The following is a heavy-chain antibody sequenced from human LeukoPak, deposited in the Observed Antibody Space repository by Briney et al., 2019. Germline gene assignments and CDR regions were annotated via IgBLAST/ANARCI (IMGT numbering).Heavy chain of an antibody. CDR3: ARHPGGSAFDI. CDR2: IHHSGRT. J-gene: IGHJ3*02. D-gene: IGHD3-10*01. Sequence: SETLSLTCSVSGGSISSGDYYWGWIRQSPGKGLVWIGSIHHSGRTYYYPSLKSRVTMSVDTSSKQFSLRLNSVTAADTAVYYCARHPGGSAFDIWGQGTMVTAS. V-gene: IGHV4-39*01. CDR1: GGSISSGDYY.